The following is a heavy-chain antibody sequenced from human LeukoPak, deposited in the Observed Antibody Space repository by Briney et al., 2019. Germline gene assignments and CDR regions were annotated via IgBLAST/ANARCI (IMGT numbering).Heavy chain of an antibody. D-gene: IGHD5-18*01. CDR3: ARDPGDRAIDRWFDP. V-gene: IGHV3-7*03. J-gene: IGHJ5*02. CDR1: GFTFSSYW. CDR2: IKEDGSEK. Sequence: GGSLRLSCGASGFTFSSYWMSWVRQAPGKGLEWVANIKEDGSEKYYVDSVKGRFIISRDNAKNSLYLHMNDLRAEDTAVYCCARDPGDRAIDRWFDPWGQGTLVIVSS.